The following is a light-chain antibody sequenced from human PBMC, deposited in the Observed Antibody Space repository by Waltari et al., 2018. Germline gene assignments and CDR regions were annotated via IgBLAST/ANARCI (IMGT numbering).Light chain of an antibody. J-gene: IGKJ4*01. CDR2: DAS. V-gene: IGKV1-33*01. CDR3: QQYDNLPPVLT. CDR1: QDISNH. Sequence: DIQMTQSPSSLSASVGDRVTITCQASQDISNHLNWYQQKPGKAPKLLIYDASNLETGVPSRFSGSGSGTDFTFTISSLQPEDIATYYCQQYDNLPPVLTFGGGTKVEIK.